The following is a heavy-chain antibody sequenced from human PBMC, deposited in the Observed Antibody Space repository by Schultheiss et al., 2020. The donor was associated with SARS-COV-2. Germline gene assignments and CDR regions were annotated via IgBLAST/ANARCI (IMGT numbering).Heavy chain of an antibody. J-gene: IGHJ4*02. V-gene: IGHV1-18*01. Sequence: ASVKVSCKASGYTFTSYGISWVRQAPGQGLEWMGWISAYNGNTNYAQKLQGRVTITADKSTSTAYMELSSLRSEDTAVYYCAREVGITIFGVVIDYFDYWGQGTLVTVSS. CDR2: ISAYNGNT. D-gene: IGHD3-3*01. CDR3: AREVGITIFGVVIDYFDY. CDR1: GYTFTSYG.